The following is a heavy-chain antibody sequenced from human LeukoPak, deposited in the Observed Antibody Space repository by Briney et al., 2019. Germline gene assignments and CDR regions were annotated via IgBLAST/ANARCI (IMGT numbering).Heavy chain of an antibody. CDR1: GYSFTSYW. J-gene: IGHJ4*02. CDR2: IDPSDSYT. CDR3: ARRLQRHFDY. V-gene: IGHV5-10-1*01. Sequence: GESLKISCKGSGYSFTSYWISWVRQMPGKGLEWMGRIDPSDSYTNYSPFFQGHVTISVDKSISTAYLQWSSLKASDTAMYYCARRLQRHFDYWGQGTLVTVSS. D-gene: IGHD2-15*01.